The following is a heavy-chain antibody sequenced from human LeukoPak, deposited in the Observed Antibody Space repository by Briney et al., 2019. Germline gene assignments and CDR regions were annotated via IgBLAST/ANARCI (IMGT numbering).Heavy chain of an antibody. V-gene: IGHV4-61*02. D-gene: IGHD3-3*01. CDR1: GGSMSSGTYF. Sequence: PSQTLSLTCTVSGGSMSSGTYFWRWIRQPAGKGLEWIGRIYTSGSTDYNPSLKSRVIISVDTSKSQFSLKLSSVTAADTAVYYCARRGGYYRIGYWGQGTLVTVSS. J-gene: IGHJ4*02. CDR2: IYTSGST. CDR3: ARRGGYYRIGY.